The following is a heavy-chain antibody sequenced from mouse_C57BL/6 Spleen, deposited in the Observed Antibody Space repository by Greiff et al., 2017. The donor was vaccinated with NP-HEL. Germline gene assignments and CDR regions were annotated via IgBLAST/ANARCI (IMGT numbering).Heavy chain of an antibody. Sequence: QVQLQQPGAELVRPGSSVKLSCKASGYTFTSYWMHWVKQRPIQGLEWIGNIDPSDSETHYNQKFKDKATLTVDKSSSTAYMQLSSLTSEDSAVYYCARKGTRTSYFDYWGQGTTLTVSS. D-gene: IGHD1-3*01. J-gene: IGHJ2*01. CDR3: ARKGTRTSYFDY. CDR1: GYTFTSYW. CDR2: IDPSDSET. V-gene: IGHV1-52*01.